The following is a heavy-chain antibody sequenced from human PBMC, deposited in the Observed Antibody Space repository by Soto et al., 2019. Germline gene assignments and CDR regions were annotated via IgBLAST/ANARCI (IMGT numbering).Heavy chain of an antibody. CDR2: INHSGST. D-gene: IGHD2-8*01. J-gene: IGHJ4*02. CDR1: GGSISSYY. Sequence: PSETLSLTCTVSGGSISSYYWSWIRQPPGKGLEWIGEINHSGSTNYNPSLKSRVTISVDTSKNQFSLKLSSVTAADTAVYYCARGGMVYAIRTFDYWGQGTLVTVSS. CDR3: ARGGMVYAIRTFDY. V-gene: IGHV4-34*01.